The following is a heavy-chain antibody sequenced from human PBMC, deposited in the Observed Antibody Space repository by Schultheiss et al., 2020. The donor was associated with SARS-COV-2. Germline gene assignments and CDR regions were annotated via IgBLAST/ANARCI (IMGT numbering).Heavy chain of an antibody. D-gene: IGHD3-22*01. V-gene: IGHV3-21*01. CDR2: IRSSSTYI. Sequence: GESLKISCAASGFTFSDYNMNWVRQAPGKGLEWVSSIRSSSTYIYYADSVKGRFTISRDNAKNSLFLQMNSLRAEDTAVYYCARALDYDSSGYQFDYWGQGTLVTVSS. CDR3: ARALDYDSSGYQFDY. J-gene: IGHJ4*02. CDR1: GFTFSDYN.